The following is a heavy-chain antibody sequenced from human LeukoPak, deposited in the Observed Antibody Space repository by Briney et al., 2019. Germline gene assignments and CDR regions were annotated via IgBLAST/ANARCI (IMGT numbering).Heavy chain of an antibody. CDR1: GFTFSDYY. CDR2: FSGGSGTI. CDR3: ARDLGHILVMTAMYAFDI. V-gene: IGHV3-11*04. J-gene: IGHJ3*02. D-gene: IGHD2-21*02. Sequence: KPGGSLRLSCAASGFTFSDYYISWIRQAPGKGLEWVSYFSGGSGTIYYADFVKGRFTVSRDNAKNSLYLQMSGLRDEDTAKYYCARDLGHILVMTAMYAFDIWGQGTMVTVSS.